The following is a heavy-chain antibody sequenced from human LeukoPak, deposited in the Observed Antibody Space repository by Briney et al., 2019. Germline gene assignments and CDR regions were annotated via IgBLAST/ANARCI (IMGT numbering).Heavy chain of an antibody. CDR3: ARLYSGSYYTVDY. CDR1: GGSFSGYY. Sequence: PSETLSLTCAVYGGSFSGYYWSWIRQPPGKGLEWIGEINHSGSTNYNPSLKSRVTISVDTSKNQFSLKLSSVTAADTAVYYCARLYSGSYYTVDYWGQRTLVTVSS. J-gene: IGHJ4*02. D-gene: IGHD1-26*01. CDR2: INHSGST. V-gene: IGHV4-34*01.